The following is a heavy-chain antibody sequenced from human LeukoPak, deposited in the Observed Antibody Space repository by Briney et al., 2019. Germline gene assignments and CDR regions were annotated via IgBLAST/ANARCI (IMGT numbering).Heavy chain of an antibody. CDR1: EYSFTNYW. D-gene: IGHD5-18*01. CDR2: IYPGDSDT. Sequence: GESLKISCKGSEYSFTNYWIGWVRQTPGKGLEWMGVIYPGDSDTTYRPSFQGQVTISADKSISTAYLQWSSLKASDTAMYCCARRGGYNYGYFDYWGQGTQVTVSS. CDR3: ARRGGYNYGYFDY. J-gene: IGHJ4*02. V-gene: IGHV5-51*01.